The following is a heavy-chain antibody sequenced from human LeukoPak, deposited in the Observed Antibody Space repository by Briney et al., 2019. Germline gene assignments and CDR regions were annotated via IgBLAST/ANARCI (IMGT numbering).Heavy chain of an antibody. Sequence: GGSLRLSCAASGFTFSSYAMHWVRQAPGKGLEWVADISYDGSNNYYADSVKGRFTISRDNSKNTLYLQMNSLRAEDTAVYYCARDPNCSSTTCYVGWFDPWGQGTLVTVSS. D-gene: IGHD2-2*01. CDR3: ARDPNCSSTTCYVGWFDP. CDR2: ISYDGSNN. CDR1: GFTFSSYA. J-gene: IGHJ5*02. V-gene: IGHV3-30-3*01.